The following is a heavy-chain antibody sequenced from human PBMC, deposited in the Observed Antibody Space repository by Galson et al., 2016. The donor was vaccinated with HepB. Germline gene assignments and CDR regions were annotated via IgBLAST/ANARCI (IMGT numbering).Heavy chain of an antibody. CDR2: IKSKTDGGTT. CDR3: ARTMVRGVVKVGYYYYGLDV. V-gene: IGHV3-15*01. Sequence: SLRLSCAASGISVSNAWMSWVRQAPGKGLVWVGRIKSKTDGGTTDYAAPVQGRFTISRDDSKNTLHLQMNSLRAEDTAVYYCARTMVRGVVKVGYYYYGLDVWGQGTTVTVSS. D-gene: IGHD3-10*01. J-gene: IGHJ6*02. CDR1: GISVSNAW.